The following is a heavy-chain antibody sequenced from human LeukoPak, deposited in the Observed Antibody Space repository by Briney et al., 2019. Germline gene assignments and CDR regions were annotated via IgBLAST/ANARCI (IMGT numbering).Heavy chain of an antibody. CDR1: GFTFSSYA. CDR2: ISSNGGST. J-gene: IGHJ4*02. CDR3: VKDRVSISSSGYFDY. V-gene: IGHV3-64D*06. D-gene: IGHD6-13*01. Sequence: PGGSLRLSCVASGFTFSSYAMHWVRQAPGKGLEYVSAISSNGGSTYYADSVKGRFTISRDNSKNTLYLQMSSLRAEDTAVYYCVKDRVSISSSGYFDYWGQGTLVTVSS.